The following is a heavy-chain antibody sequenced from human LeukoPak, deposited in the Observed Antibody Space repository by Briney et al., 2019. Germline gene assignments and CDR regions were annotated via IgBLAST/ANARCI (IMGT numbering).Heavy chain of an antibody. CDR3: AREGSSWTPDY. Sequence: SETLSLTCTVSGGSISSYYWSWIRQPPGKGLEWIGYIYYSGSTNYNPSLKSRVTISVDTSKNQFSLKLSSVTAADTAVYYCAREGSSWTPDYWGQGTLVTVSS. CDR2: IYYSGST. CDR1: GGSISSYY. V-gene: IGHV4-59*12. J-gene: IGHJ4*02. D-gene: IGHD6-13*01.